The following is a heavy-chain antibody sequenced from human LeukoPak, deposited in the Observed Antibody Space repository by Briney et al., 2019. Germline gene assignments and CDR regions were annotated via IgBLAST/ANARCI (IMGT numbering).Heavy chain of an antibody. CDR1: GGTFSSYA. CDR2: SIPILGIA. J-gene: IGHJ4*02. CDR3: ARDLPPTQWSVGVGTAVAGTDY. V-gene: IGHV1-69*04. D-gene: IGHD6-19*01. Sequence: SVKVSCKASGGTFSSYAISWVRQAPGQGLEWMGRSIPILGIANYAQKFQGRVTITADKSTSTAYMELSSLRAEDTAVYYCARDLPPTQWSVGVGTAVAGTDYWGQGTLVTVSS.